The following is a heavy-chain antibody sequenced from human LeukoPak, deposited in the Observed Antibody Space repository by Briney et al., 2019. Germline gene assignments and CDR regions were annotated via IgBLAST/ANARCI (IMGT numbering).Heavy chain of an antibody. D-gene: IGHD6-19*01. CDR1: GFTFSSYA. J-gene: IGHJ4*02. V-gene: IGHV3-30*04. Sequence: GGSLRLSCAASGFTFSSYAMHWVRQAPGKGLEWVAVISYDGSNKYYADSVKGRFTISRDHSKNTLYLQMNSLRGEDTAVYYCARGYSSAWNDPFDYWGQGPLVSVSS. CDR3: ARGYSSAWNDPFDY. CDR2: ISYDGSNK.